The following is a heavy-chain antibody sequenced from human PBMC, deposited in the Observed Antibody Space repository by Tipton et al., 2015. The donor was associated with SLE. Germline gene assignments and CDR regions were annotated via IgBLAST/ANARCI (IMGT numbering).Heavy chain of an antibody. J-gene: IGHJ3*02. CDR2: INHGGST. CDR3: AQAHLWGSYRYASDI. V-gene: IGHV4-34*01. Sequence: TLSLTCSVSGAAISAYYWSWIRQPPGKGLEWIGEINHGGSTNYNPSLKSRVTISVDTSKNQFSLKLSSLTAADTAVYNCAQAHLWGSYRYASDIWGQGTMVTVSS. CDR1: GAAISAYY. D-gene: IGHD3-16*02.